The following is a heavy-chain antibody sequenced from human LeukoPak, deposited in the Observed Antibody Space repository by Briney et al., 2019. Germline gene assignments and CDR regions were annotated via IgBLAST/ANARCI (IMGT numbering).Heavy chain of an antibody. Sequence: TSETLSLTCTVSGGSISSYYWSWIRQPAGKGLEWIGRIYTSGSTNYNPSLKSRVTISVDTSKNQFSLKLSSVTAADTAVYYCARGLTSPFGELSDAFDIWGQGTMVTVSS. J-gene: IGHJ3*02. CDR3: ARGLTSPFGELSDAFDI. D-gene: IGHD3-10*01. CDR1: GGSISSYY. V-gene: IGHV4-4*07. CDR2: IYTSGST.